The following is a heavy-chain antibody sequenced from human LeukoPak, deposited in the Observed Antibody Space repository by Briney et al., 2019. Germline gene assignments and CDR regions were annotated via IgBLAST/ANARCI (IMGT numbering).Heavy chain of an antibody. D-gene: IGHD5-18*01. CDR2: IKEDGSQK. CDR1: GFTFSSFW. CDR3: ARGRGYSLYLDY. V-gene: IGHV3-7*03. Sequence: PGGSLRLSCAASGFTFSSFWMTWVRQAPGKGREWVANIKEDGSQKYYVDSVKGRFTISRDNAKNSLFLQTNSLRADDTAVYYCARGRGYSLYLDYWGQGTLVTVSS. J-gene: IGHJ4*02.